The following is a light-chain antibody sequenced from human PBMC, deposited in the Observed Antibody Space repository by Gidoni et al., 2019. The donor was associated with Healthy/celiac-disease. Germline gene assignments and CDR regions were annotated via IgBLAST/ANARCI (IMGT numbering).Light chain of an antibody. J-gene: IGKJ4*01. V-gene: IGKV1-39*01. CDR2: AAS. CDR3: QQRYSTIALT. CDR1: QSISSY. Sequence: DIQITQSPSSLSASVGDRVTITCRASQSISSYLNWYQQKPGKAPKLLIYAASRLQSGGPSRCSGSGSGTEYIITISSMQHEDVATYYCQQRYSTIALTFGGGTKVEIK.